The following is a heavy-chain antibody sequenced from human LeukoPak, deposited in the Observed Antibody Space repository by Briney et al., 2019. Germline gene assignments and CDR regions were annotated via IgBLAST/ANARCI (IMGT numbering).Heavy chain of an antibody. D-gene: IGHD2-15*01. J-gene: IGHJ5*02. CDR3: AREGCSGGSCYHNWFDP. V-gene: IGHV3-7*01. CDR2: INQDGSEK. CDR1: GFTFSSYW. Sequence: GGSLRLSRAASGFTFSSYWMSWVRQAPGKGLEWVANINQDGSEKYYVDSVKGRFTISRDNAKNSLYLQMNSLRAEDTAVYYCAREGCSGGSCYHNWFDPWGQGTLVNFSS.